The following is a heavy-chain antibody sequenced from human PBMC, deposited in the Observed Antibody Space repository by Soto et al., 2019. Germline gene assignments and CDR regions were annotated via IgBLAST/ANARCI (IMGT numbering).Heavy chain of an antibody. CDR3: ARMAYYYDSSGRGWFDP. D-gene: IGHD3-22*01. V-gene: IGHV2-70*01. Sequence: SGPTLVNPTQTLTLTCTFSGFSLITSGMCVSWIRQPPGKSLEWLALIDWDDDKYYSTSLKTRLTISKDTSKNQVVLTMTNMDPVDTATYYCARMAYYYDSSGRGWFDPWGQGTLVTVSS. CDR1: GFSLITSGMC. J-gene: IGHJ5*02. CDR2: IDWDDDK.